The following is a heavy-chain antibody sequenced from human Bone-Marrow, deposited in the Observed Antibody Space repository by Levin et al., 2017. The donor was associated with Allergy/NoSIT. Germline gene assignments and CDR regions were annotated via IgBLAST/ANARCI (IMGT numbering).Heavy chain of an antibody. V-gene: IGHV3-9*01. Sequence: GGSLRLSCAASGFTFDDFGMHWVRQVPGKGLEWVAGISWNSGDIGYAVSVKGRFTISRDNARNSLHLQMNSLRVEDTALYYCARDGKIASIFGVVITGGLYNWGQGTLVTVSS. CDR1: GFTFDDFG. CDR3: ARDGKIASIFGVVITGGLYN. J-gene: IGHJ4*02. D-gene: IGHD3-3*01. CDR2: ISWNSGDI.